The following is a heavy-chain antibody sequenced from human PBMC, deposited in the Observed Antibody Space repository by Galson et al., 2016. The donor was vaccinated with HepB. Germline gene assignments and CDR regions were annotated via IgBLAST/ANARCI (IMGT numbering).Heavy chain of an antibody. J-gene: IGHJ6*02. D-gene: IGHD1-26*01. CDR3: SRELMGSKEYYYYGMDV. V-gene: IGHV3-48*02. CDR2: LRSTSSTI. Sequence: SLRLSCAASGFSFSSYNMNWVRQAPGKGLEWVSFLRSTSSTIYYADSVKGRFTISRDNANNSLYLQMNSLRDEDTAVYYCSRELMGSKEYYYYGMDVWGQGTTVTVSS. CDR1: GFSFSSYN.